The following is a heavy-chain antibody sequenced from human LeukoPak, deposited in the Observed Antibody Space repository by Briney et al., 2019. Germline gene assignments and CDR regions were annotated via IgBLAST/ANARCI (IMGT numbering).Heavy chain of an antibody. CDR2: INPSGGST. CDR1: GYTFTSYY. Sequence: GASVKVSCKASGYTFTSYYMHWVRQAPGQGLEWMGIINPSGGSTSYAQKFQGRVTMTRDTSTSTVYMELSSLRSEDMVVYYCARAPGGYYDSSGASDAFDIWGQGTMVTVSS. V-gene: IGHV1-46*01. J-gene: IGHJ3*02. CDR3: ARAPGGYYDSSGASDAFDI. D-gene: IGHD3-22*01.